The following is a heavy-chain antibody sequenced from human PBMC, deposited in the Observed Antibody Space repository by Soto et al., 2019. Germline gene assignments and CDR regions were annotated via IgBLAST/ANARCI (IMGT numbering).Heavy chain of an antibody. CDR3: ARAPGYSYGPEDY. D-gene: IGHD5-18*01. Sequence: PSESLSLTCAVSVYSISGGYFWGCIRQPPGKGLEWIGSLFHSGSTFYNPSLKSRVTISLDTPKNQFFLKLTSVTAADTAIYYCARAPGYSYGPEDYWGQGTLVTVS. V-gene: IGHV4-38-2*01. CDR2: LFHSGST. CDR1: VYSISGGYF. J-gene: IGHJ4*02.